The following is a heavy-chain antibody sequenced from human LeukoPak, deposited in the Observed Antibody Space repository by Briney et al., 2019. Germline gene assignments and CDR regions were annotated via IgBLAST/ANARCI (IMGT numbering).Heavy chain of an antibody. CDR3: ARGVRGVILNFDY. V-gene: IGHV3-23*01. CDR2: INPSGDIT. CDR1: GFIFSSHG. J-gene: IGHJ4*02. Sequence: SAGSLRLSCAASGFIFSSHGMNWIRQSPGKGLEWVSGINPSGDITYYSDSAKSRFTITSHNSKNSLYLQMNRVRAEDTAVYYCARGVRGVILNFDYWGQGTMVTVSS. D-gene: IGHD3-10*01.